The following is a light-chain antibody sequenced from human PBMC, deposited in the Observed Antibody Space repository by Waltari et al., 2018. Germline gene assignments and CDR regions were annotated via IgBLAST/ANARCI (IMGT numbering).Light chain of an antibody. CDR3: CLYAGSSSWV. CDR1: SRDLGRFDL. CDR2: EAS. J-gene: IGLJ3*02. Sequence: QSALTQPASVSASPGQSITISCTGTSRDLGRFDLVSWFQQHPGEAPRLIIYEASKRPSGVSNRFSGSKSGTTASLTISGLQAEDEADYYCCLYAGSSSWVFGGGTKLTVL. V-gene: IGLV2-23*01.